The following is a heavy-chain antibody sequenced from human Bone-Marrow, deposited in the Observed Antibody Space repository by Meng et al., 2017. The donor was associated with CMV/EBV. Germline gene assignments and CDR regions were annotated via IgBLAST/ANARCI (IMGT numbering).Heavy chain of an antibody. Sequence: GESLKISCADSGFTFSSYAMSWVRQAPGKGLEWVSAISGSGGSTYYADSVKGRFTISRDNSKNTLYLQMNSLRAEDTAVYYCAKDLVVRGVNRDYWGQGTRVTVSS. CDR3: AKDLVVRGVNRDY. D-gene: IGHD3-10*01. V-gene: IGHV3-23*01. J-gene: IGHJ4*02. CDR1: GFTFSSYA. CDR2: ISGSGGST.